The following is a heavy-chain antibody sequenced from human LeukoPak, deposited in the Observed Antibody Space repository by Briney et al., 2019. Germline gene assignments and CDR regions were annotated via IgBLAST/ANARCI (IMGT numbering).Heavy chain of an antibody. CDR2: ISWNSGNI. V-gene: IGHV3-9*01. D-gene: IGHD3-3*01. J-gene: IGHJ4*02. CDR1: GFAFKDYA. CDR3: AKELGGLEDF. Sequence: GRSLRLSCAASGFAFKDYAVHWVRQAPGKGLEWVSGISWNSGNIGYADSVKGRFIISRDNAKNSLYLRMNSLRPEDTALYYCAKELGGLEDFWGQGTLVTVSS.